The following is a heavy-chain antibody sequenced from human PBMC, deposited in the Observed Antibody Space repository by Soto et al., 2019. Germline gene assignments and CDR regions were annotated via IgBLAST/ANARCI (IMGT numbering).Heavy chain of an antibody. Sequence: PSQTLSLTCAISGDSVSSNSSAWNCIRQYPSRGIESLGRKYYGSKSYTNYAISAKSRTTINPDTYKNQLHMQLKSVTTEETAVYYCERDRHPNWFDHWGQGTLVTVSS. CDR2: KYYGSKSYT. CDR3: ERDRHPNWFDH. J-gene: IGHJ5*02. CDR1: GDSVSSNSSA. V-gene: IGHV6-1*01.